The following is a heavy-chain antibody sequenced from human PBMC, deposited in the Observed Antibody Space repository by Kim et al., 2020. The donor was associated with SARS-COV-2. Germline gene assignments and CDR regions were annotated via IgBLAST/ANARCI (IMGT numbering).Heavy chain of an antibody. V-gene: IGHV4-39*01. CDR1: GGSISSSSYY. D-gene: IGHD2-15*01. CDR3: ERRVRIPDY. Sequence: SETLSLTCTVSGGSISSSSYYWGWIRQPPGKGLEWIGSIYYSGSTYYNPSLKSRVTISVDTSKNQFSLKLSSVTAADTAVYYCERRVRIPDYWGQGTLVTVSS. J-gene: IGHJ4*02. CDR2: IYYSGST.